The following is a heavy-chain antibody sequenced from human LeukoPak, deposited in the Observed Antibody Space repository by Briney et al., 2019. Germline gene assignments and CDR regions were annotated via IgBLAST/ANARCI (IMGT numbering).Heavy chain of an antibody. CDR2: IKQDGSEK. Sequence: GGSLRLSCAASGFTFSSCWMSWVRQAPGKGLEWVANIKQDGSEKYYVDSVKGRFTISRDNAKNSLYLQMNSLRAEDTAVYYCARLTGYSGGWYGSRFDYWGQGTLVTVSS. D-gene: IGHD6-19*01. CDR1: GFTFSSCW. J-gene: IGHJ4*02. CDR3: ARLTGYSGGWYGSRFDY. V-gene: IGHV3-7*03.